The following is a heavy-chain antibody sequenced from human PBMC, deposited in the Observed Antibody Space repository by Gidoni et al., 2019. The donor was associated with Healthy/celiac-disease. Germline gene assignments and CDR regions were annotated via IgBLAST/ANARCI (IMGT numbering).Heavy chain of an antibody. CDR2: ISYDGSNK. D-gene: IGHD6-19*01. J-gene: IGHJ4*02. CDR3: ARDLGTVAGYFDY. CDR1: GFTFSSYA. V-gene: IGHV3-30-3*01. Sequence: QVQLVESGGGVVQPGRSLRLSCAASGFTFSSYAMHWVRQAPGKGLEWGAVISYDGSNKYYADSVKGRFTISRDNSKNTLYLQMNSLRAEDTAVYYCARDLGTVAGYFDYWGQGTLVTVSS.